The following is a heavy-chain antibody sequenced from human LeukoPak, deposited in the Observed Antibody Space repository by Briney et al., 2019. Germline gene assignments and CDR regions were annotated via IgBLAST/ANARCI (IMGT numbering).Heavy chain of an antibody. Sequence: QSGGSLRLSCAASGFTFSSYGMHWVRQAPGKGLEWGAVIWYDGSNKYYADSVKGRFTISRDNSKNTLYLQMNSLRAEDTAVYYCARDRPYYDILTGSGSPMVYYGMDVWGQGTTVTVSS. D-gene: IGHD3-9*01. V-gene: IGHV3-33*01. CDR3: ARDRPYYDILTGSGSPMVYYGMDV. CDR1: GFTFSSYG. J-gene: IGHJ6*02. CDR2: IWYDGSNK.